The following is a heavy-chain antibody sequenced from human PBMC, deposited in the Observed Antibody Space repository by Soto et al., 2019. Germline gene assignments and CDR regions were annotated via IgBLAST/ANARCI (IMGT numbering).Heavy chain of an antibody. CDR1: VFTFSSYA. Sequence: EVQLLESGGGLVQPGGSLRLSCVASVFTFSSYAMSWVRQAPGQGLQWVSTFSGGRDTTWYADSVKGRFTVSRDSSKNTLSLQMNSLRTEDTAVYYCAKATSAQCRCAICYSFDYWGQGTLVTVSS. CDR3: AKATSAQCRCAICYSFDY. D-gene: IGHD2-2*01. V-gene: IGHV3-23*01. J-gene: IGHJ4*02. CDR2: FSGGRDTT.